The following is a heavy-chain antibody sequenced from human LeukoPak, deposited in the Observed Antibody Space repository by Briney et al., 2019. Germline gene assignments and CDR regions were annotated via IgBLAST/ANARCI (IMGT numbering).Heavy chain of an antibody. CDR3: ARDQTNNPFDY. CDR1: GGTFSSLA. V-gene: IGHV1-69*04. Sequence: SENVSCKASGGTFSSLAISGVGHARAQGLEWIGRIITIFGIANYAQKFQGRVTITADKSTSTAYMELSSLRSEDTAVYYCARDQTNNPFDYWGQGTLVTVSS. J-gene: IGHJ4*02. D-gene: IGHD1/OR15-1a*01. CDR2: IITIFGIA.